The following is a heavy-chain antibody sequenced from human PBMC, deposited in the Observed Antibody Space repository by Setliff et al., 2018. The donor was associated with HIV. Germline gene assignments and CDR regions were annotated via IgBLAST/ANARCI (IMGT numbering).Heavy chain of an antibody. J-gene: IGHJ6*02. CDR2: IYYTGIP. V-gene: IGHV4-59*11. CDR3: ARVRGRYYYHYAMDV. D-gene: IGHD3-10*01. Sequence: SETLSLTCSVFGGSMNSHYWSWIRQPPGKGLEWIGLIYYTGIPTYNTSLKSRVTISVDTSKNQFSLKLSSVTAADTAVYYCARVRGRYYYHYAMDVWGQGTTVTVSS. CDR1: GGSMNSHY.